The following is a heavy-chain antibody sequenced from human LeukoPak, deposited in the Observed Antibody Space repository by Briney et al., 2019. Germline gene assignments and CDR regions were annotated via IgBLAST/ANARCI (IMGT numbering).Heavy chain of an antibody. CDR2: IHPSSGAT. CDR3: TREDY. J-gene: IGHJ4*02. CDR1: EYTFTDFY. Sequence: GASVKVSCKASEYTFTDFYIFWVRQAPGQGLEWMGWIHPSSGATTYAQRFQGRVTLTRDTSINTAYMELSGLTSDDTAVYYCTREDYWGQGTLVTASS. V-gene: IGHV1-2*02.